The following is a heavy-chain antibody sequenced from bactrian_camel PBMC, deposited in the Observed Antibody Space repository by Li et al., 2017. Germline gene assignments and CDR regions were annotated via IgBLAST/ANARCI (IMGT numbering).Heavy chain of an antibody. Sequence: VQLVESGGGSVQTGGSLKLSCVVSEYTYSRNNMAWFRQSPGLEREGLAVIDTRSGGILYADSVKGRFTISRDNRENTVYLEMNNLKPEDTAMYYCVADETCVRWYLPAGSADFGAWGQGTQVTVS. D-gene: IGHD2*01. CDR3: VADETCVRWYLPAGSADFGA. CDR1: EYTYSRNN. J-gene: IGHJ6*01. V-gene: IGHV3S40*01. CDR2: IDTRSGGI.